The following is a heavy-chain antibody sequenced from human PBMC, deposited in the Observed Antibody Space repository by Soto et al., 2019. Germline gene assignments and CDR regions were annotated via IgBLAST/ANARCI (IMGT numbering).Heavy chain of an antibody. J-gene: IGHJ6*02. V-gene: IGHV4-34*01. CDR2: INHSGST. CDR1: GGSFSGYY. D-gene: IGHD3-3*01. Sequence: SSETLSLTCAVYGGSFSGYYWSWIRQPPGKGLEWIGEINHSGSTNYNPSLKSRVTISVDTPKNQFSLKLSSVTAADTAVYYCARAPRITIFGVVITSSYYYYGMDVWGQGTTVTVSS. CDR3: ARAPRITIFGVVITSSYYYYGMDV.